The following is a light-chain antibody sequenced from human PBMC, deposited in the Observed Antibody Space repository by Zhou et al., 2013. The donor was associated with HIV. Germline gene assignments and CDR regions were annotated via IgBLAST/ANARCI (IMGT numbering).Light chain of an antibody. V-gene: IGLV1-40*01. CDR1: SSNIGAGYD. CDR3: QSYDSSLRV. J-gene: IGLJ1*01. Sequence: QSVLTQPPSVSGAPGQRLTISCTGSSSNIGAGYDVHWYQQLPGTAPKLLIYGNSNRPSGVPDRFSGSKSGTSASLAITGLQAEDEADYYCQSYDSSLRVFGTGTKVTV. CDR2: GNS.